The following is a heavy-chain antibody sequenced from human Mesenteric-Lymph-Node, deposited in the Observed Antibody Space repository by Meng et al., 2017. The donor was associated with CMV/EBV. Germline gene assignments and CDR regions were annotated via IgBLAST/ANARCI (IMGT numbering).Heavy chain of an antibody. D-gene: IGHD6-13*01. Sequence: GESLKISCAASGFTFSYYAMYWVRQAPGKGLEWVANIKQDGSEKYYVDSVKGRFTISRDNAKNSLYLQMNSLRAEDTAVYYCASYSSSWYVAIDYWGHGTLVTVSS. CDR3: ASYSSSWYVAIDY. J-gene: IGHJ4*01. V-gene: IGHV3-7*01. CDR2: IKQDGSEK. CDR1: GFTFSYYA.